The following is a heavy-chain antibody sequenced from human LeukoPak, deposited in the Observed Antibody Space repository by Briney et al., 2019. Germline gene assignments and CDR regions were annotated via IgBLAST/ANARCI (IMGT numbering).Heavy chain of an antibody. CDR3: AKDQTTVTTYGWFDP. D-gene: IGHD4-17*01. V-gene: IGHV3-23*01. CDR1: GFTFSSYA. CDR2: ISGSGGST. J-gene: IGHJ5*02. Sequence: PGGSLRLSCAASGFTFSSYAMSWVRQAPGKGLEWVSAISGSGGSTHYADSVKGRFTISRDNSKNTLYLQMNSLRAEDTAVYYCAKDQTTVTTYGWFDPWGQGTLVTVSS.